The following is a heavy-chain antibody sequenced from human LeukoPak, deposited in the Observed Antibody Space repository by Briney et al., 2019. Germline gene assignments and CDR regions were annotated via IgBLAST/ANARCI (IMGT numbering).Heavy chain of an antibody. CDR2: ISGSGGST. V-gene: IGHV3-23*01. CDR3: ARRTWNYDY. J-gene: IGHJ4*02. Sequence: GGSLRLSCAASGFTFDDYAMHWVRQAPGKGLEWVSAISGSGGSTYYADSVKGRFTISRDNSKNTLYLQMNSLRAEDTAVYYCARRTWNYDYWGQGTLVTVSS. D-gene: IGHD1-7*01. CDR1: GFTFDDYA.